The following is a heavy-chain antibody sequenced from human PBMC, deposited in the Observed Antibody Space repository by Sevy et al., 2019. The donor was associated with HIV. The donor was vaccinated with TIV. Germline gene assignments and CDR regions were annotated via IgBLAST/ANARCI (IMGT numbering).Heavy chain of an antibody. D-gene: IGHD1-26*01. CDR2: IKQDGSEK. V-gene: IGHV3-7*03. J-gene: IGHJ5*02. CDR3: ARADRPTREKDYSGSYSWFDP. CDR1: GFTFSTYW. Sequence: GGSLRLSCAASGFTFSTYWMNWVRQTPGKGLEWVANIKQDGSEKYYVDSVKGRFTISRENAKNSLYLQMSSLRAEDTAMYYCARADRPTREKDYSGSYSWFDPWGQGTLVTVSS.